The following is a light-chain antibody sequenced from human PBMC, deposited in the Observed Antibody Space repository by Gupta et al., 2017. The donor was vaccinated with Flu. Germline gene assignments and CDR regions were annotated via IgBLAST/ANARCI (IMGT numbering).Light chain of an antibody. CDR2: GAS. V-gene: IGKV3-15*01. CDR1: QSVRSN. Sequence: EIVMTQSPATLSVSTGERATLSCRASQSVRSNLAWYKQKPGQAPRLLIYGASTRDTGIPARFSGSGYGTEFPLTSSSRQSEAFAVYYCQQDNNWPPITFGGGTKVEIK. CDR3: QQDNNWPPIT. J-gene: IGKJ4*01.